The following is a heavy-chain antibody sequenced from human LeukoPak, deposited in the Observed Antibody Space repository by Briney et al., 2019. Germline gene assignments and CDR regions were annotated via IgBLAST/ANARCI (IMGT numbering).Heavy chain of an antibody. J-gene: IGHJ5*02. Sequence: ASVKVSCKASGYTFTGYYIHWVRQAPGQGLEWMGIINPSGGSTSYAQKFQGRVTMTRDTSTSTVYMELSSLRSEDTAVYYCARGVRSYNSSGYNWFDPWGQGTLVTVSS. CDR2: INPSGGST. CDR3: ARGVRSYNSSGYNWFDP. CDR1: GYTFTGYY. D-gene: IGHD3-22*01. V-gene: IGHV1-46*01.